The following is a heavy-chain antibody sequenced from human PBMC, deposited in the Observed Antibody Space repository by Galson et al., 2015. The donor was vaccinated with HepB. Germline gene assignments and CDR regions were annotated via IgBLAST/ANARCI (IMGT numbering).Heavy chain of an antibody. D-gene: IGHD6-19*01. J-gene: IGHJ5*02. CDR3: ARAPYSSGWYNWFDL. CDR2: ITAGNGNT. Sequence: SVKVSCKASGYTFTNHVMHWVRQAPGRRPEWMGWITAGNGNTRYSQKFQGRLTITRDTSASTVYMELSSLRSGDTAVYYCARAPYSSGWYNWFDLWGLGTLVIVSS. CDR1: GYTFTNHV. V-gene: IGHV1-3*01.